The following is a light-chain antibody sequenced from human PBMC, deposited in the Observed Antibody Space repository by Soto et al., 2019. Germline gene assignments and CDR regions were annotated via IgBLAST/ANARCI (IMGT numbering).Light chain of an antibody. CDR2: GTS. CDR1: QYVSSSY. CDR3: QESSGT. Sequence: EIVLTQSPGTLSLSPGERATLSCRASQYVSSSYLAWYQQKPGQAPRLLIYGTSSRATGIPDRFRGSGSGTDFTLTISRLEPEDFAVYFCQESSGTFGQGTKVEIK. J-gene: IGKJ1*01. V-gene: IGKV3-20*01.